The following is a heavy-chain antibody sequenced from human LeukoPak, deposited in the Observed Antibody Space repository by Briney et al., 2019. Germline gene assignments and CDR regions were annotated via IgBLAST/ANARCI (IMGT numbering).Heavy chain of an antibody. Sequence: PGGSLRLSCAASGFTFSSYAMSWVRQAPGKGLEWVSAISGSGGSTYYADSVKGRFTISRDNSKNTLYLQMNSLRAEDTAVYYCAKARAEYYYYYGMDVWGQGTTVTVSS. CDR3: AKARAEYYYYYGMDV. V-gene: IGHV3-23*01. D-gene: IGHD1-26*01. CDR2: ISGSGGST. J-gene: IGHJ6*02. CDR1: GFTFSSYA.